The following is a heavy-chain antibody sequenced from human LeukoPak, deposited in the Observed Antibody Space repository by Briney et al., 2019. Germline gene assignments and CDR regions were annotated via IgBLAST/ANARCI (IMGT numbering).Heavy chain of an antibody. D-gene: IGHD3-3*01. CDR3: ARRVYDFWSGYYYYYYYYMDV. CDR1: GGSFSGYY. CDR2: INHSGST. J-gene: IGHJ6*03. Sequence: SETLSLTCAVYGGSFSGYYWSWIRQPPGKGLEWIGEINHSGSTNYNPSLKSRVTILVDTSKNQFSLKLSSVTAADTAVYYCARRVYDFWSGYYYYYYYYMDVWGKGTTVTVSS. V-gene: IGHV4-34*01.